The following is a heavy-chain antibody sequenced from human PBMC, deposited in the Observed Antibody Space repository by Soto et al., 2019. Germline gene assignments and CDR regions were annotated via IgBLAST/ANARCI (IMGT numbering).Heavy chain of an antibody. CDR2: IYPGDSDT. V-gene: IGHV5-51*01. CDR1: GYSFTSYW. Sequence: LGESLKISCKGSGYSFTSYWIGWVRQMPGKGLEWMGIIYPGDSDTRYSPSFQGQVTISADKSISTAYLQWSSLKASDTAMYYCARLGYYGSGSGSYYYMDVWGKGTTVTVSS. D-gene: IGHD3-10*01. CDR3: ARLGYYGSGSGSYYYMDV. J-gene: IGHJ6*03.